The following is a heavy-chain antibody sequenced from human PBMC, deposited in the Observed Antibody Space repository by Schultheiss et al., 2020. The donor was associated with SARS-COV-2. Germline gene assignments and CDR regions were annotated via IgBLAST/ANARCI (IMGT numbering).Heavy chain of an antibody. J-gene: IGHJ4*02. CDR2: IWYDGSNK. Sequence: GESLKISCAASGFTFSSYGMHWVRQAPGKGLEWVAVIWYDGSNKYYADSVKGRFTISRDKFKNTLYLQMNSLRAEDTAVYYCAKGSNVQGYLDYWGQGTLVTVSS. CDR1: GFTFSSYG. CDR3: AKGSNVQGYLDY. D-gene: IGHD3-10*01. V-gene: IGHV3-33*03.